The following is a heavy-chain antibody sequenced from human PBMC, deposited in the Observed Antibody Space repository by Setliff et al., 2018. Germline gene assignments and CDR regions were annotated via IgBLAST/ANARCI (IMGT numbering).Heavy chain of an antibody. CDR2: IYFGGNT. J-gene: IGHJ6*03. Sequence: PSETLSLTCTVPGGSISDNGYFWGWVRQPPGKGLEWIGNIYFGGNTYFNPSFKSRVTMSIDTSKNQFSLSLTSVTAEDTAVYYCARMSGFQYIDVWDKGTTVTV. CDR3: ARMSGFQYIDV. V-gene: IGHV4-39*07. CDR1: GGSISDNGYF. D-gene: IGHD3-3*01.